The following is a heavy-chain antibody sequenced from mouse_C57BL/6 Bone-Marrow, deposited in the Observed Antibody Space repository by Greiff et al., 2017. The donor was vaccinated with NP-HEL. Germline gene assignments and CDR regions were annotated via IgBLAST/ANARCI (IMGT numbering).Heavy chain of an antibody. CDR2: IYPRDGST. CDR1: GYTFTDHT. D-gene: IGHD1-1*01. J-gene: IGHJ2*01. V-gene: IGHV1-78*01. Sequence: VKLMESDAELVKPGASVKISCKVSGYTFTDHTIHWMKQRPEQGLEWIGYIYPRDGSTKYNEKFKGKATLTADKSSSTAYMQLNSLTSEDSAVYFCARSYYYGSSYFDYWGQGTTLTVSS. CDR3: ARSYYYGSSYFDY.